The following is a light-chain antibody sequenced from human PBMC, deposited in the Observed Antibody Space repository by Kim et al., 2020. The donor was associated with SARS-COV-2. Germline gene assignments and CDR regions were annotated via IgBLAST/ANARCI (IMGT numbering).Light chain of an antibody. J-gene: IGLJ2*01. CDR1: NLGNKY. V-gene: IGLV3-1*01. Sequence: PGQTASITCSGDNLGNKYTCWYQQKPGQSPLLVIYQDVKRPSGIPERFSGSNSGNTATLTISGTQALDEADYFCQAYDSNTLYVVFGGGTKVTVL. CDR2: QDV. CDR3: QAYDSNTLYVV.